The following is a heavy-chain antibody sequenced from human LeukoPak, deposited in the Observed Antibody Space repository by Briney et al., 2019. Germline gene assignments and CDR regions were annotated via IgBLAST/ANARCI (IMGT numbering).Heavy chain of an antibody. Sequence: PSETLSLTCAVSGGSISSGGYSWSWIRQPPGKGLEWIGYIYYRGSTNYNPSLKSRVTISVDTSKIRFSLKLSSVTAADTAVYYCARTQRGYNYGYQYYYYGLDVWGQGTTVTVSS. CDR2: IYYRGST. CDR1: GGSISSGGYS. J-gene: IGHJ6*02. D-gene: IGHD5-18*01. CDR3: ARTQRGYNYGYQYYYYGLDV. V-gene: IGHV4-61*08.